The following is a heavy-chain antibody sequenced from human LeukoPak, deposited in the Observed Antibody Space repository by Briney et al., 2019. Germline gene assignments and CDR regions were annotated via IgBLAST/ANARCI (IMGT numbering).Heavy chain of an antibody. CDR3: ARGDPLLWFGELPYNWFDP. D-gene: IGHD3-10*01. Sequence: PSEALSLTCTVSGGSISSSSYYWGWIRQPPGKGLEWIGSIYYSGSTYYNPSLKSRVTISVDTSKNQFSLKLSSVTAADTAVYYCARGDPLLWFGELPYNWFDPWGQGTLVTVSS. V-gene: IGHV4-39*01. J-gene: IGHJ5*02. CDR1: GGSISSSSYY. CDR2: IYYSGST.